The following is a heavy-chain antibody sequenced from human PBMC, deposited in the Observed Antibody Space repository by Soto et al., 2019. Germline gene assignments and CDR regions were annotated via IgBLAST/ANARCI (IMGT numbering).Heavy chain of an antibody. CDR3: ARADVLLWFGEPQTGWFDP. CDR1: GGSISSYY. V-gene: IGHV4-59*01. D-gene: IGHD3-10*01. CDR2: IYYSGST. Sequence: SETLSLTCTVSGGSISSYYWSWIRQPPGKGLEWIGYIYYSGSTNYNPSLKSRVTISVDTSKNQFSLKLSSVTAADTAVYYCARADVLLWFGEPQTGWFDPWGQGTLVTVSS. J-gene: IGHJ5*02.